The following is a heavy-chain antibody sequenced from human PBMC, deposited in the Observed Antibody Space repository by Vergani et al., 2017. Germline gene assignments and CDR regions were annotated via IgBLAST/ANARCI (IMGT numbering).Heavy chain of an antibody. D-gene: IGHD4-17*01. Sequence: QVQLQESGPGLVEPSETLSLTCTVSGGSISSYYWSWIRQPPGKGLEWIGYIYYSGSTNYNPSLKSRVTISVDTSKNQFSLKLSSVTAADTAVYYCARETKGYGDYGYYYYYMDVWGKGTTVTVSS. CDR2: IYYSGST. CDR3: ARETKGYGDYGYYYYYMDV. CDR1: GGSISSYY. J-gene: IGHJ6*03. V-gene: IGHV4-59*01.